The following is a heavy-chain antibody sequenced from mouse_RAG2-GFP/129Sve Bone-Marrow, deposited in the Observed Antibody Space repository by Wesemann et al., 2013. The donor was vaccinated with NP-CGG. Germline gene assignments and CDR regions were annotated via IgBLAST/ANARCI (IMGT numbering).Heavy chain of an antibody. D-gene: IGHD2-14*01. Sequence: AELVKPGASVKLSCKASGYTFTSYYMYWVKQRPGQGLEWIGEINPSNGGTNFNEKFKSKATLTVDKSSSTAYMQLSSLTSEDSAVYYCTLYRYYYFDYWGQGTTLTVSS. J-gene: IGHJ2*01. CDR2: INPSNGGT. CDR3: TLYRYYYFDY. V-gene: IGHV1S16*01. CDR1: GYTFTSYY.